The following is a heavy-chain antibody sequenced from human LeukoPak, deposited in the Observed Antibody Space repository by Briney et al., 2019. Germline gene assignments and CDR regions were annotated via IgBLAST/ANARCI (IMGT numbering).Heavy chain of an antibody. J-gene: IGHJ6*03. CDR2: MYYSGST. CDR3: ARHRGYYYYYMDV. Sequence: PSETLSLTCTVSGGSISSNSYYWGWIRQPPGKGLEWIGSMYYSGSTYYNPSLKSRVTISVDTSKNQFSLKLSSVTAADTAVYYCARHRGYYYYYMDVWGKGTTVTISS. CDR1: GGSISSNSYY. V-gene: IGHV4-39*01.